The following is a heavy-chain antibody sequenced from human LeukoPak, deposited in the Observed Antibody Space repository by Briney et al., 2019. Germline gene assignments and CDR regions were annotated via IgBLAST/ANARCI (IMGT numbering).Heavy chain of an antibody. V-gene: IGHV4-39*07. CDR1: GGSISSSSYY. Sequence: SETLSLTCTVSGGSISSSSYYWGWIRQPPGKGLEWIGRIYTSGSTNYNPSLKSRVTISVDTSKNQFSLKLSSVTAADTAVYYCARSLVVPAATGLPHYYMDVWGKGTTVTVSS. J-gene: IGHJ6*03. D-gene: IGHD2-2*01. CDR3: ARSLVVPAATGLPHYYMDV. CDR2: IYTSGST.